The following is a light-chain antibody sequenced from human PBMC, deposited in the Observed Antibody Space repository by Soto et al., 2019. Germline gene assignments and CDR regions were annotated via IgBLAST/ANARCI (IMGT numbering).Light chain of an antibody. V-gene: IGLV2-14*01. J-gene: IGLJ2*01. CDR2: EVS. CDR1: SSDVGGFNY. CDR3: SSFTTSNTWG. Sequence: QSVLPQPASVSGSPGQSITISGTGTSSDVGGFNYVSWYQHYPGEAPKLLIYEVSNRPSGVSSRFSGSKSGNTASLTISGLQADDDGDYYCSSFTTSNTWGFGGGTKLTVL.